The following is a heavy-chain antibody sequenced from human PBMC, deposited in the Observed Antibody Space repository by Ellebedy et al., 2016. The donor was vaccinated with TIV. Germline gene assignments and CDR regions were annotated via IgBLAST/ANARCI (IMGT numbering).Heavy chain of an antibody. CDR1: GYPFTGHY. J-gene: IGHJ4*02. CDR3: AKAGCGGDCYSQ. V-gene: IGHV1-2*02. Sequence: AASVKVSCKTSGYPFTGHYVHWTRQAPGQGLEWVAWLNPNNGDTNYGQRFQGRVSVTRDTSIRTIYMELRSLKPDDTSIYYCAKAGCGGDCYSQWGQGTLVTVSS. CDR2: LNPNNGDT. D-gene: IGHD2-21*02.